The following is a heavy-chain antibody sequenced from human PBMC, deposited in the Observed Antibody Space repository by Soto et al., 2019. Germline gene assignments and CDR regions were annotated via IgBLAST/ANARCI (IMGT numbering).Heavy chain of an antibody. V-gene: IGHV3-30*07. Sequence: SVKGRLTISRDNSKNTLSLQMNSLRAEDTAVYYCATYYYGSGTLSRVYCWGQGTLVIVSS. D-gene: IGHD3-10*01. J-gene: IGHJ4*02. CDR3: ATYYYGSGTLSRVYC.